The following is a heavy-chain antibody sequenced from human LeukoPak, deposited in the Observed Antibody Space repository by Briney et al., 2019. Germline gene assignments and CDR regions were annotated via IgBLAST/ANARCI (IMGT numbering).Heavy chain of an antibody. CDR1: GFTFSSDA. D-gene: IGHD3-22*01. CDR2: ITGSDDRT. CDR3: AKGPQFGSGYHPDY. J-gene: IGHJ4*02. V-gene: IGHV3-23*01. Sequence: GGSLRLSCAASGFTFSSDAMTWVRQAPGKGLEWVSTITGSDDRTYYADSVKGRFTISRDYSKNTLHLQLNSLRVEDTAIYYCAKGPQFGSGYHPDYWGQGTLVTVSS.